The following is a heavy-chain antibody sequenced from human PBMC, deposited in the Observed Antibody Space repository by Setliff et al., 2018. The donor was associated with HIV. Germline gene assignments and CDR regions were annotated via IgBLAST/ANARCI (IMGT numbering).Heavy chain of an antibody. CDR3: TRRYCTITSCSSPYDY. J-gene: IGHJ4*02. V-gene: IGHV3-21*01. Sequence: GGSLRLSCAASGFTFNDFSMNWVRQAPGKVLEWVSSISPGSTDIYYADSVKGRFTISRDNAKNSLYLQMNSLRAEDTAVYYCTRRYCTITSCSSPYDYWGRGPLVTVSS. CDR2: ISPGSTDI. D-gene: IGHD2-2*01. CDR1: GFTFNDFS.